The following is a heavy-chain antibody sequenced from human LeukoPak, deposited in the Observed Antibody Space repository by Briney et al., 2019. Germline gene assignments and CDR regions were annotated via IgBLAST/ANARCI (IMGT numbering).Heavy chain of an antibody. CDR2: IYYSGST. D-gene: IGHD4-17*01. CDR3: TKHYGDRGYFDY. J-gene: IGHJ4*02. Sequence: PSETLSLTCTVSGGSISSYYWSWIRQPPGKGLEWIGYIYYSGSTNYNPSLKSRVTTSVDTSKNQFSLKLSSVTAADTAVYYCTKHYGDRGYFDYWGQGTLVTVSS. CDR1: GGSISSYY. V-gene: IGHV4-59*01.